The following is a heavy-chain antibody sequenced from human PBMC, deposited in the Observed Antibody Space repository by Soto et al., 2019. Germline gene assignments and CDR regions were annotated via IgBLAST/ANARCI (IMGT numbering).Heavy chain of an antibody. D-gene: IGHD5-12*01. J-gene: IGHJ4*02. CDR2: IYYSGNT. CDR3: ARTWIGSPFDY. V-gene: IGHV4-31*03. Sequence: SETLSLTCTVSGASVGSDDYYWSWIRQQPGKGLEWIGYIYYSGNTNYNPSLKSRLTISVDTSKNQFSLQLKSVTAADTAVYYCARTWIGSPFDYWGQGXLVTVSS. CDR1: GASVGSDDYY.